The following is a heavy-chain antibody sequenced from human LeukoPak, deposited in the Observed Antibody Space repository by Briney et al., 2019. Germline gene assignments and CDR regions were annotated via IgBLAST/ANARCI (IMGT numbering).Heavy chain of an antibody. D-gene: IGHD3-3*01. CDR3: ARESSPSITIFGVVNNFDY. CDR2: INPNSGGT. V-gene: IGHV1-2*02. J-gene: IGHJ4*02. Sequence: ASVKVSCNASGYTFTGYYMHWVRQAPGQGLEWMGWINPNSGGTNYAQKFQGRVTMTRDTSISTAYMELSRLRSDDTAVYYCARESSPSITIFGVVNNFDYWGQGTLVTVSS. CDR1: GYTFTGYY.